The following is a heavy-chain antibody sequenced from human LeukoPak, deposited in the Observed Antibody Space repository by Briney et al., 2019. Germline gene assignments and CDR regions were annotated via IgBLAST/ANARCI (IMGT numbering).Heavy chain of an antibody. Sequence: SETLSLTCAVSGGSISSGGYSWSWIRQPPGKGLEWIGYIYHSGSTYYNPSLESRVTISVDRSKNQFSLKLSSVTAADTAVYYCARVYGGNPYNWFDPWGQGTLVTVPS. CDR1: GGSISSGGYS. D-gene: IGHD4-23*01. CDR3: ARVYGGNPYNWFDP. J-gene: IGHJ5*02. CDR2: IYHSGST. V-gene: IGHV4-30-2*01.